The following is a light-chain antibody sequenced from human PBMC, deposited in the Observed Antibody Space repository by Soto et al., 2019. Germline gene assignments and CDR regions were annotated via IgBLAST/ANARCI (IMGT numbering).Light chain of an antibody. V-gene: IGKV3-20*01. J-gene: IGKJ1*01. Sequence: EIVLTQSPGTLYLSPGERATLSCRASQSVSSSYLAWYQQKPGQTPRLLIYCASSSATGIPDMFSGSGSGTDFTLTISRLEPEDFNVYYCQQYGSSAWTFGQVTKVEI. CDR1: QSVSSSY. CDR2: CAS. CDR3: QQYGSSAWT.